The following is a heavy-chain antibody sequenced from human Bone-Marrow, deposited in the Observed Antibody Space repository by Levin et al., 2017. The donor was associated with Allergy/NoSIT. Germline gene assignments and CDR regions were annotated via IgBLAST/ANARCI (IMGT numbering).Heavy chain of an antibody. Sequence: ASVKVSCKASGGTFNNLALHWVRQAPGQGLEWMGGVIPAFGASHYAQQFQGRATITADKSTNTTYLGLSSLRSEDTATYYCASRLCTTTSCFFVRYSFMEEWGNGTTVTVSS. J-gene: IGHJ6*03. CDR2: VIPAFGAS. V-gene: IGHV1-69*06. CDR3: ASRLCTTTSCFFVRYSFMEE. CDR1: GGTFNNLA. D-gene: IGHD1-26*01.